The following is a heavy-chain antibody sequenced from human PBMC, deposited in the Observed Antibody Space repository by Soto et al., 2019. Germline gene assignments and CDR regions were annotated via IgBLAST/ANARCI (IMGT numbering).Heavy chain of an antibody. V-gene: IGHV3-53*01. D-gene: IGHD3-9*01. J-gene: IGHJ4*02. CDR2: VHGGGST. Sequence: VQLVESGGGLIQPGGSLRLSCAASGFTVSNNHMTWVRQAAGKGLELVSFVHGGGSTSYADSVKGRFTISRDNSKNTLYLQMYTLRAEDTAIYYCAGLLTTAASLDYWGRGTLVTVSS. CDR3: AGLLTTAASLDY. CDR1: GFTVSNNH.